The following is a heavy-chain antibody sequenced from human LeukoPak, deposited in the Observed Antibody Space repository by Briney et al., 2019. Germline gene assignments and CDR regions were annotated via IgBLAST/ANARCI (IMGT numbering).Heavy chain of an antibody. V-gene: IGHV4-31*03. CDR1: GGSISSGGFY. CDR3: AIGPLHWFHL. J-gene: IGHJ5*02. Sequence: SETLSLTCTVSGGSISSGGFYWSWIRQHPGKGLEWIGYIYYSGSTYYNPSLKSRVTISVDTSQNQFSLKLSSVTAADTAGYYCAIGPLHWFHLGGKGTLVSVSS. CDR2: IYYSGST.